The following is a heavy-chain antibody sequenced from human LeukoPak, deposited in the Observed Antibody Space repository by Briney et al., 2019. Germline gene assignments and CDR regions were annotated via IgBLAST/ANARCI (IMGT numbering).Heavy chain of an antibody. D-gene: IGHD4/OR15-4a*01. CDR1: GFTVSSTY. J-gene: IGHJ4*02. CDR2: IYSGGTT. CDR3: ARDLYDYGSY. Sequence: GRSLRLSCAASGFTVSSTYMSWVRQAPGQGLEWVSVIYSGGTTYYADSVKGRFTISRDNSKNTLYLQMNSLRTEDTAVYYCARDLYDYGSYWGQGTLVTVSS. V-gene: IGHV3-66*01.